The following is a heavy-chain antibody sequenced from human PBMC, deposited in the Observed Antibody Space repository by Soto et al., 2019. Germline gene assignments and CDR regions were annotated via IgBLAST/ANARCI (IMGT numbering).Heavy chain of an antibody. Sequence: SETLSLTCTVSGVSVSTGGYFSTWIRQHPGKGLEWIGNIYYSGMTYYNPSLRGRVSISLDPSESQFSLKLNSVTAADTAVYYCARDSSGPGYSYGKFDYWGQGALVTVSS. CDR3: ARDSSGPGYSYGKFDY. CDR2: IYYSGMT. J-gene: IGHJ4*02. CDR1: GVSVSTGGYF. D-gene: IGHD5-18*01. V-gene: IGHV4-31*03.